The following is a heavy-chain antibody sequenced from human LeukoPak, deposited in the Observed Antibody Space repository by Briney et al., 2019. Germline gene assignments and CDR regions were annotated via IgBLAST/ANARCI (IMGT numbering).Heavy chain of an antibody. D-gene: IGHD4-11*01. V-gene: IGHV3-33*06. J-gene: IGHJ4*02. CDR2: IWSGATNQ. CDR3: AKDAQRGFDYSNSLEY. Sequence: TGGSLRLSCAASGFTFSHYAFHWVRQAPGKGLEWVAVIWSGATNQFYADSVKGRFTISRDYSQKTVYLEMDSLTIEDTAIYYCAKDAQRGFDYSNSLEYWGPGTLVSVSS. CDR1: GFTFSHYA.